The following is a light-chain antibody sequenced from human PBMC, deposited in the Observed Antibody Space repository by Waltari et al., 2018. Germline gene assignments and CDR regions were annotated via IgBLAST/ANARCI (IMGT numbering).Light chain of an antibody. CDR2: EAT. V-gene: IGLV2-23*01. CDR1: YYDIGNYDL. CDR3: CSYAGENTMI. Sequence: QSALTQPASVSGSPGQSVTISCTGTYYDIGNYDLVSWYQQYPGKAPRLIIYEATSRPAGGSNRFSASKSGNTASLTISGLQTEDEAHYYCCSYAGENTMIFGGGTRLTVL. J-gene: IGLJ2*01.